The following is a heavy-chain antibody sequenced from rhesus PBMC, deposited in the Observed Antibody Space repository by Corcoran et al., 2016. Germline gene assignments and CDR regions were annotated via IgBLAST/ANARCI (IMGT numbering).Heavy chain of an antibody. V-gene: IGHV4-73*01. CDR1: GGSISGYYY. CDR3: ASWGEQRLVRGFDY. J-gene: IGHJ4*01. D-gene: IGHD6S26*01. CDR2: IDGMSART. Sequence: QVKLQQWGEGLVKPSETLSLTCAVYGGSISGYYYWSWIRQAPGKGLEWIGNIDGMSARTHPNPSPKNPVTISNDPSTNQFSLKVNSVAAADTAVYYCASWGEQRLVRGFDYWGQGVLVTVSS.